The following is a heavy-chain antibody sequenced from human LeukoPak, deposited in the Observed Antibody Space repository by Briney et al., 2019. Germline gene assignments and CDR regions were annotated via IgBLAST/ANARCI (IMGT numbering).Heavy chain of an antibody. J-gene: IGHJ4*02. CDR1: GFTVSSNY. Sequence: GGSLRLSCAASGFTVSSNYMSWVRQAPGKGLEWVSVIYSGGSTYNADSVKGRFTISRDNSKNTLYLQMNSLRAEDTAVYYCARVRPGGIAVAGTMYYWGQGTLVTVSS. D-gene: IGHD6-19*01. CDR2: IYSGGST. V-gene: IGHV3-66*02. CDR3: ARVRPGGIAVAGTMYY.